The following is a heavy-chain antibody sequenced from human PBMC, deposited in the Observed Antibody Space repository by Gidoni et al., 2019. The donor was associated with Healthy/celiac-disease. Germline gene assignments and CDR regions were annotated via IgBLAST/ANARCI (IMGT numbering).Heavy chain of an antibody. J-gene: IGHJ4*02. V-gene: IGHV3-30-3*01. CDR1: GFPFSSYA. Sequence: QVQLVESGVGVVQPGRSLRLSCAASGFPFSSYAMHWVRQAPGKGLEWVAVISYDGSNKYYADSVKGRFTISRDNSKNTLYLQMNSLRAEDTAVYYCASAPYDFWSGYYTGPDDYWGQGTLVTVSS. CDR2: ISYDGSNK. CDR3: ASAPYDFWSGYYTGPDDY. D-gene: IGHD3-3*01.